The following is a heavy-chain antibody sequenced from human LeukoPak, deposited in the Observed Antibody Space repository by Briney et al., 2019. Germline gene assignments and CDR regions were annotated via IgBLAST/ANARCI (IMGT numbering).Heavy chain of an antibody. CDR2: TYYSGST. CDR1: GGSISSSSYY. J-gene: IGHJ5*02. Sequence: PSETLSLTCTVSGGSISSSSYYWGWIRQPPGKGLEWIGSTYYSGSTYYNPSLKSRVTISVDTSKNQFSLKLSSVTAADTAVYYCARGATLTRNWFDPWGQGTLVTVSS. D-gene: IGHD5-12*01. V-gene: IGHV4-39*07. CDR3: ARGATLTRNWFDP.